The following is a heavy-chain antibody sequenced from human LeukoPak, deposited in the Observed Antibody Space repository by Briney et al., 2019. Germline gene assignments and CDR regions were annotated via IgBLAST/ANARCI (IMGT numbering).Heavy chain of an antibody. J-gene: IGHJ4*02. D-gene: IGHD4-17*01. CDR3: AKIATTMTTDGKIAY. Sequence: GGSLRLSCAASGLTFSSYGMQWVRQAPGKGLEWVAFIRYDGSNKYYVDSVKGRFTISRDNSKNTLYLQMSSLRAEDTAVYYCAKIATTMTTDGKIAYWGQGTLVTVSS. CDR1: GLTFSSYG. V-gene: IGHV3-30*02. CDR2: IRYDGSNK.